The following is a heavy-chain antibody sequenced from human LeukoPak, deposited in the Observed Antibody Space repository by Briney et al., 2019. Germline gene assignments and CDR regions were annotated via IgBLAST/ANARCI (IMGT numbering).Heavy chain of an antibody. D-gene: IGHD3-9*01. CDR1: GLTVSSNY. Sequence: GGSLRLSCAASGLTVSSNYMSWVRQAPGKGVEWGSVFYSGGSTYSADSVKGRFTISRDNSKNPLYLQMNSLRVEDTAVYYCARGVLTGQFDYWGQGTLVTVSS. J-gene: IGHJ4*02. CDR2: FYSGGST. V-gene: IGHV3-66*01. CDR3: ARGVLTGQFDY.